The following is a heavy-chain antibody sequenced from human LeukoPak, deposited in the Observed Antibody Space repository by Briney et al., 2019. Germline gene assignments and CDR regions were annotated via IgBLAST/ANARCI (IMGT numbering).Heavy chain of an antibody. Sequence: SVKVSCKASGGTFSSYAISWVRQAPGQGLEWMGGIIPIFGTANYAQKFRGRVTITADESTSTAYMELSSLRSEDTAVYYCARRYDSSGYYPAPFDYWGQGTLVTVSS. D-gene: IGHD3-22*01. V-gene: IGHV1-69*01. J-gene: IGHJ4*02. CDR3: ARRYDSSGYYPAPFDY. CDR1: GGTFSSYA. CDR2: IIPIFGTA.